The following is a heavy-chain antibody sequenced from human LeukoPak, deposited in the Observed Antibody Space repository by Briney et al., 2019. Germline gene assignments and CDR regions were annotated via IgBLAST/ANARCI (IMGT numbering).Heavy chain of an antibody. V-gene: IGHV3-48*01. CDR2: ISSITTTM. D-gene: IGHD6-19*01. CDR1: GFTFSTYS. CDR3: TRVLYSRGWYRDHY. Sequence: GGSLRLSWGASGFTFSTYSKKGVREARGEGVEWGSCISSITTTMYYADSLKGRFTISRHNAKNSPYLQLNSLRAKHTAVYYCTRVLYSRGWYRDHYWGQGTLVTVSS. J-gene: IGHJ4*02.